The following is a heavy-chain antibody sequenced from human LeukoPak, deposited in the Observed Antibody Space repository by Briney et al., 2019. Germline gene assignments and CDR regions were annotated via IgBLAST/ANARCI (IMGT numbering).Heavy chain of an antibody. CDR3: AKDAYGDKGGFYYYYYYMDV. CDR1: GFTFSSYG. CDR2: IRYDGSNK. D-gene: IGHD4-17*01. V-gene: IGHV3-30*02. Sequence: PGGSLRLSCAASGFTFSSYGMHWVRQAPGKGLEWVAFIRYDGSNKYYADSVKGRFTISRDNSKNTLYLQMNSLRAEDTAVYYCAKDAYGDKGGFYYYYYYMDVWGKGTTVTISS. J-gene: IGHJ6*03.